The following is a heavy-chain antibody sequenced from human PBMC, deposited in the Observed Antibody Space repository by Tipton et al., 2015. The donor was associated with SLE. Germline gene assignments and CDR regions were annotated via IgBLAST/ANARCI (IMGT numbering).Heavy chain of an antibody. V-gene: IGHV3-30*02. J-gene: IGHJ3*02. CDR1: GFTFSSYG. CDR3: AKDRREGYYYGSGTLGDAFDI. CDR2: IRYDGSNK. D-gene: IGHD3-10*01. Sequence: GSLRLSCAASGFTFSSYGMHWVRQAPGKGLVWVAFIRYDGSNKYYADSVKGRFTISRDNSKNTLYLQMNSLRAEDTAVYYCAKDRREGYYYGSGTLGDAFDIWGQGTMVTVSS.